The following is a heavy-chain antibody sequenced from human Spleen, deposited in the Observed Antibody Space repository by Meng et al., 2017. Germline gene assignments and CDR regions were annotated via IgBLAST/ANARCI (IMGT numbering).Heavy chain of an antibody. CDR3: ARDENISLGKLFGDY. Sequence: ASVKVSCKPSGYTFTAYYIHWVRQAPGRGLEWMGHINPDTGDTLYAQKFQGRVSMTGDTSISTAYVELSGLRSDDTAVYYCARDENISLGKLFGDYWGQGTLVTVSS. V-gene: IGHV1-2*06. D-gene: IGHD2-21*01. J-gene: IGHJ4*02. CDR2: INPDTGDT. CDR1: GYTFTAYY.